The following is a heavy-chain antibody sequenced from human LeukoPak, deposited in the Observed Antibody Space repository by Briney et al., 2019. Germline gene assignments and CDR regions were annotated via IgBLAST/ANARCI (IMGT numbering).Heavy chain of an antibody. J-gene: IGHJ4*02. CDR3: ATMGSGSYFNF. D-gene: IGHD1-26*01. CDR1: GGSFSIYC. V-gene: IGHV4-34*01. CDR2: INQSGST. Sequence: SETLSLTCGVYGGSFSIYCWNWIRQPPGKGLEWIGEINQSGSTEYNPSLKSRVTISVDTSKNQFSLKLSSVTAADTAVYYCATMGSGSYFNFWGQGSLVTVSS.